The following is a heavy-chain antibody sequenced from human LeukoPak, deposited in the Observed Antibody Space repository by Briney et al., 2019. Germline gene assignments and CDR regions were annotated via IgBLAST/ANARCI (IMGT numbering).Heavy chain of an antibody. V-gene: IGHV4-59*01. D-gene: IGHD3-22*01. CDR1: GGFNTHYY. J-gene: IGHJ4*02. CDR2: FYHSGST. CDR3: ARGQWLPVFDF. Sequence: SETLSLTCSVSGGFNTHYYWSWIRQPPGKGLEWIGYFYHSGSTNYNPSLKSRVTISVDTSKSHFSLNLSSVTAADTAVYYCARGQWLPVFDFWGQGTLVTVSS.